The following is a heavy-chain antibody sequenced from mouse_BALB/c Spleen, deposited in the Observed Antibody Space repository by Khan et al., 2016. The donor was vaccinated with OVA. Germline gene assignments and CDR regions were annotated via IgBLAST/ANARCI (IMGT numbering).Heavy chain of an antibody. CDR3: TRGRYWFAY. CDR1: GYTFTSYW. D-gene: IGHD2-14*01. V-gene: IGHV1S22*01. J-gene: IGHJ3*01. CDR2: IYPGSGST. Sequence: LQQPGSELVRPGASVKLSCKASGYTFTSYWMHWVKQRPGQGLEWIGDIYPGSGSTNYDEKFKSKATLTVDTSSSTAYMQLSSLTSEDSAVYYCTRGRYWFAYWGQGTLVTVSA.